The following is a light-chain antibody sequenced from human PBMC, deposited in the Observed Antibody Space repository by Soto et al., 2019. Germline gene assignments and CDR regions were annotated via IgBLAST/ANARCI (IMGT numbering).Light chain of an antibody. CDR2: EVI. Sequence: QSVLTQPASVSGSPGQSITTSCTGTSSDIGAYKYVSWYQQHPGRAPKLMIYEVIHRPSGVSSRFSGSKSGKTASLSISGLQADDEADYYCSSYTSSRTLVFGGGTKVTVL. CDR3: SSYTSSRTLV. J-gene: IGLJ2*01. CDR1: SSDIGAYKY. V-gene: IGLV2-14*01.